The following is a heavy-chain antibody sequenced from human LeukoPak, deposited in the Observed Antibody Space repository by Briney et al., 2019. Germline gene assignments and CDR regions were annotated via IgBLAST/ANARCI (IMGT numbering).Heavy chain of an antibody. CDR2: IRSSSYI. CDR3: AREGPQPYYYDSSGYPGPDY. D-gene: IGHD3-22*01. Sequence: AGGSLRLSCAASGFTVSSNYMSWVRQAPGKGLEWVSSIRSSSYIYYADSVKGRFTISRDNAKNSLYLQMNSLRAEDTAVYYCAREGPQPYYYDSSGYPGPDYWGQGTLVTVSS. CDR1: GFTVSSNY. V-gene: IGHV3-69-1*01. J-gene: IGHJ4*02.